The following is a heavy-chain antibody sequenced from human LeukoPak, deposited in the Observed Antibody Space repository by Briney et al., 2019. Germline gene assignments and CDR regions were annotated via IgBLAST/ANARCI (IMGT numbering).Heavy chain of an antibody. J-gene: IGHJ5*02. D-gene: IGHD6-13*01. CDR2: IYTSGST. V-gene: IGHV4-4*07. CDR1: GGSISSYY. Sequence: SETLSLTCTVSGGSISSYYWSWIRQPAGKGLEWIGRIYTSGSTNYNPSLKSRVTMSVDTSKNQFSLKLSSVTAADTAVYYCARGVAAAGVNWFDPWGQGTLVTVSS. CDR3: ARGVAAAGVNWFDP.